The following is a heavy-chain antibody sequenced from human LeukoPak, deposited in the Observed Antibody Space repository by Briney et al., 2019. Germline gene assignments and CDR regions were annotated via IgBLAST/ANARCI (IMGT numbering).Heavy chain of an antibody. J-gene: IGHJ6*02. D-gene: IGHD1-26*01. CDR3: ELSLGGGASLYYDYGMDV. CDR2: FSGSGGST. Sequence: GGSLRLSCVASGFTFSNYAMNWVRQAPGKGLEWVSAFSGSGGSTYYADSVKGRFTISRDTSKNTLFLQMNSLRTEDTAVYYCELSLGGGASLYYDYGMDVWGQGTTVTVSS. CDR1: GFTFSNYA. V-gene: IGHV3-23*01.